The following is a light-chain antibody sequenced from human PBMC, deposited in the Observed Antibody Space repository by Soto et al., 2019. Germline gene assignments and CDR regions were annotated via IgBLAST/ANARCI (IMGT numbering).Light chain of an antibody. CDR3: QQRSNWLFT. CDR2: DAS. V-gene: IGKV3-11*01. CDR1: QSVSSY. J-gene: IGKJ3*01. Sequence: EIVLTQSPATLSLSPGERATLSCGASQSVSSYLAWYQQKPGQAPRLLIYDASNRATGIPARFSGSGSGTDFTLTISSLEPEDFAVYYCQQRSNWLFTFGPGTKVDIK.